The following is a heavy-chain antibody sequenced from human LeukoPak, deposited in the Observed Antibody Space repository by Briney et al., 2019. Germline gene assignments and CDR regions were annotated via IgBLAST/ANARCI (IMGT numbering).Heavy chain of an antibody. CDR3: AKGVRSGWYPNWFDP. J-gene: IGHJ5*02. D-gene: IGHD6-19*01. CDR2: INTDGSST. CDR1: GFAFSSYW. Sequence: GGSLRLSCAASGFAFSSYWMHWVRQAPGKGLVWVSRINTDGSSTYYADSVKGRFTISRDNSKNTLYLQMNSLRAEDTAVYYCAKGVRSGWYPNWFDPWGQETLVTVSS. V-gene: IGHV3-74*01.